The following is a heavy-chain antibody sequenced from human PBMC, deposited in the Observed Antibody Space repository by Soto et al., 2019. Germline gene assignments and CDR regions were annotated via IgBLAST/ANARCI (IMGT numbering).Heavy chain of an antibody. Sequence: QVQLQESGPGLVKPSQTLSLTCTVSGGSISSGDYYWSWIRQPAGKGLEWIGYIYYSGSTYYNPSLKSRVTLSADTSKNPFSLKLSSVTAADTAGYYCASSYGDYANYDYWGQGTLVTVSS. CDR2: IYYSGST. J-gene: IGHJ4*02. CDR1: GGSISSGDYY. D-gene: IGHD4-17*01. CDR3: ASSYGDYANYDY. V-gene: IGHV4-30-4*01.